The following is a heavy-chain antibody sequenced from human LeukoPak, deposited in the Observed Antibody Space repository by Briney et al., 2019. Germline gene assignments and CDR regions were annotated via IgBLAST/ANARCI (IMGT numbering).Heavy chain of an antibody. CDR2: IYYSGST. D-gene: IGHD4-17*01. V-gene: IGHV4-39*01. J-gene: IGHJ4*02. CDR3: ARRPRDYGDYFDY. Sequence: SETLSLTCTVSGGSISSSSYYWGWIRQPPGKGPEWIGSIYYSGSTYYNPSLKSRVTISVDTSKNQFSLKLSSVTAADTAVYYCARRPRDYGDYFDYWGQGTLVTVSS. CDR1: GGSISSSSYY.